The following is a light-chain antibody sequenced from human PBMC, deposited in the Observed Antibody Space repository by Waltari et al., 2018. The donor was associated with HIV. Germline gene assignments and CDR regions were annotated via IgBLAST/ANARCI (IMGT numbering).Light chain of an antibody. CDR1: SSNIGSND. CDR2: NNI. V-gene: IGLV1-44*01. Sequence: QSVLTQPPSASGAPGQRVTISCSGSSSNIGSNDVNWYQQLPGTAPKLLIYNNIQRPSGVPDRFSGSKSGTSGSLAISWLQSDDEADYYCAAWDDSLNGRVFGGGTKLTVL. CDR3: AAWDDSLNGRV. J-gene: IGLJ3*02.